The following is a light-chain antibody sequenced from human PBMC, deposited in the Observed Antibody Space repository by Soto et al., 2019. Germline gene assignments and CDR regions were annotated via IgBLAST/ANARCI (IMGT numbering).Light chain of an antibody. CDR1: QGISSY. CDR2: AAS. V-gene: IGKV1-8*01. J-gene: IGKJ1*01. Sequence: AIRMTQSPSSFSASTGGRVTITFRASQGISSYLAWYQQKPGKAPKLLIYAASTLQSGVPSRFSGSGSGTDFTLTISCLQSEDFATYYCQQYYSYPRTFGQGTKVDIK. CDR3: QQYYSYPRT.